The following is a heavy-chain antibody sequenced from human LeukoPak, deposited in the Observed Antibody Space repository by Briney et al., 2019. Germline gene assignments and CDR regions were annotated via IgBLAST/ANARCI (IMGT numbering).Heavy chain of an antibody. CDR1: GFTCSDYG. CDR3: AAALTGPTGLDY. CDR2: ISYDGSKK. D-gene: IGHD1-14*01. Sequence: GRSLRLSCAASGFTCSDYGMHWVRQAPGKGLEWVAVISYDGSKKYYAESVKGRITLSRDNSNNTLYLHMNSLRPEDTALYYCAAALTGPTGLDYWGQGTLVTVSS. J-gene: IGHJ4*02. V-gene: IGHV3-30*03.